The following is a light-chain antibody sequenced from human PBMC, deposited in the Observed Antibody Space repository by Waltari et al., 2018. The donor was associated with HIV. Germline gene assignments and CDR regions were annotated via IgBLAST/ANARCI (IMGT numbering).Light chain of an antibody. J-gene: IGLJ2*01. Sequence: QSALTQPPSASGSPGQSVTISCTGTSSDVGGYNYVSWYQQHPGKAPKLMIYEVYKRPSGVPERVSGAKSGNTASLTVSGLQAEDEADYYCSSYAGSNNLVFGGGTKLTVL. CDR1: SSDVGGYNY. V-gene: IGLV2-8*01. CDR2: EVY. CDR3: SSYAGSNNLV.